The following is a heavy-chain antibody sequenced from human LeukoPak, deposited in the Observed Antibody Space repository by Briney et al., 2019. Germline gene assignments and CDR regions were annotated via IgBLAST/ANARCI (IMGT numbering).Heavy chain of an antibody. D-gene: IGHD2-15*01. CDR1: GGAFSGYY. Sequence: PSETLSLTCAVYGGAFSGYYWSWSPQPPRKGLEWSWEIKHSGSTNYSSSLKSRVTISVDTSKNQFSLKLGSVTAADTAVYYCARIRYCSGGSCYRTYGYFDYWGQGTLVTVSS. CDR2: IKHSGST. J-gene: IGHJ4*02. V-gene: IGHV4-34*01. CDR3: ARIRYCSGGSCYRTYGYFDY.